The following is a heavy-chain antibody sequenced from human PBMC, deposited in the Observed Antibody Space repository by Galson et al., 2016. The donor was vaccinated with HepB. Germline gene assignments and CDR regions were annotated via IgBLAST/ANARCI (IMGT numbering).Heavy chain of an antibody. J-gene: IGHJ4*03. V-gene: IGHV4-34*01. Sequence: SETLSLTCAVSAGAFNGYYWSWIRQPPGKGLEWIGEINHSGSTNYNPSLQNRVTMSVDPSKKELSLKINSVTAADSAVYFGARPFAYGPRSSFNLWGQGSVVIVSS. CDR2: INHSGST. CDR3: ARPFAYGPRSSFNL. CDR1: AGAFNGYY. D-gene: IGHD3-10*01.